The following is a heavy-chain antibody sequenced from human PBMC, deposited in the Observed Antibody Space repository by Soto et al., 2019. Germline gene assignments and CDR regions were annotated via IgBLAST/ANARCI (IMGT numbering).Heavy chain of an antibody. V-gene: IGHV3-23*01. D-gene: IGHD3-9*01. Sequence: PGGSLRLSCAASGFSFSSYAMSWIRQAPGKGLEWVSAISGSGGDTYYADSVKGRFSISRDNSKNTVFVEMTRLRAEDTAIYYCAKAEDNYDVLTGYYLGNYYFDSWGQGTLVTASS. CDR1: GFSFSSYA. J-gene: IGHJ4*02. CDR3: AKAEDNYDVLTGYYLGNYYFDS. CDR2: ISGSGGDT.